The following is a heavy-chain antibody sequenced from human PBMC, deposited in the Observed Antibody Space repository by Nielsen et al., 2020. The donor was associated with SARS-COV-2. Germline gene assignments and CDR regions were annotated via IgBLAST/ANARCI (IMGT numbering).Heavy chain of an antibody. J-gene: IGHJ4*02. Sequence: SVKVSCKASGGTFSSYAISWVRQAPGQGLEWMGGIIPIFGTANYAQKFQGRVTITADKSTSTAYMELSSLRSEDTAVYYCARVTEWELPYGYFDYWGQGTLVTVSS. D-gene: IGHD1-26*01. CDR3: ARVTEWELPYGYFDY. CDR1: GGTFSSYA. V-gene: IGHV1-69*06. CDR2: IIPIFGTA.